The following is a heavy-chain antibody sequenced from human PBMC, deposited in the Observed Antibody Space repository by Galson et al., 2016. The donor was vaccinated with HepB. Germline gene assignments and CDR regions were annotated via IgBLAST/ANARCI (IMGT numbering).Heavy chain of an antibody. V-gene: IGHV4-4*02. CDR1: GGSFSSSYR. CDR2: IDHSGST. CDR3: ARQKRYCSSTRCYNDYFGMDL. J-gene: IGHJ6*02. D-gene: IGHD2-2*02. Sequence: SETLSLTCAVSGGSFSSSYRWSWVRQPPGKGLEWIGEIDHSGSTNYNPSLKSRVTLSLDRSKNQFSLGLASVTAADPAIYYCARQKRYCSSTRCYNDYFGMDLWGQGTTVTVSS.